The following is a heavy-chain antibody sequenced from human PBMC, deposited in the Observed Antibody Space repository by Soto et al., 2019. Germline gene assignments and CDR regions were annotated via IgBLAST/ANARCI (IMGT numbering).Heavy chain of an antibody. J-gene: IGHJ4*02. D-gene: IGHD5-18*01. CDR2: IWYDGSNK. CDR1: GFTFSSYG. CDR3: ARDKGYSYGYNFDY. Sequence: VGSLRLSCAASGFTFSSYGMHWVRQAPGKGLEWVAVIWYDGSNKYYADSVKGRFTISRDNSKNTLYLQMNSLRAEDTAVYYCARDKGYSYGYNFDYWGQGTLVTVSS. V-gene: IGHV3-33*01.